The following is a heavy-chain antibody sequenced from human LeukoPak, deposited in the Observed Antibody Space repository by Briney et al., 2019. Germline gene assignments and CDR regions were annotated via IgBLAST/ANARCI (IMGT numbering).Heavy chain of an antibody. V-gene: IGHV3-23*01. J-gene: IGHJ1*01. CDR2: ISGRGGNT. CDR3: ARTDETAPAEDFQH. D-gene: IGHD2-21*02. Sequence: GGSLRLSCAASGLTFNNYALTWIRQAPGKGLEWVSSISGRGGNTYYADSVKGRFTISRDNSKNTLYLQMKSLRAEDTAVYYCARTDETAPAEDFQHWGQGTLVTVSS. CDR1: GLTFNNYA.